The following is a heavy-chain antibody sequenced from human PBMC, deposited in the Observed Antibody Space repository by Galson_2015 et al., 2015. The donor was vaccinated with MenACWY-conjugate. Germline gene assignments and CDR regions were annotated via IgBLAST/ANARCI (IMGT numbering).Heavy chain of an antibody. CDR2: YHNGNT. D-gene: IGHD2-2*01. J-gene: IGHJ3*01. V-gene: IGHV4-4*02. Sequence: YHNGNTNYHPTLKSRVTMLVDKSKNQFSLKLTSVTAADTAVYYCAREKGAGTYQGFDFWGQGTLATVSS. CDR3: AREKGAGTYQGFDF.